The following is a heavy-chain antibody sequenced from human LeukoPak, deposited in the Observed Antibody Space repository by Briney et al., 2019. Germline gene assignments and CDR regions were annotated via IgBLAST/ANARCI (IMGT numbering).Heavy chain of an antibody. CDR3: ATQGVVVVGSFDY. Sequence: GRSLRLSCAASGFTFSSYGMHWVRQAPGKGLEWVAVIWYDGSNKYYADSVKGRFTISRDNSKNTLYLQMNSLRAADTAVYYCATQGVVVVGSFDYWGQGTLVTVSS. J-gene: IGHJ4*02. CDR1: GFTFSSYG. CDR2: IWYDGSNK. V-gene: IGHV3-33*01. D-gene: IGHD2-15*01.